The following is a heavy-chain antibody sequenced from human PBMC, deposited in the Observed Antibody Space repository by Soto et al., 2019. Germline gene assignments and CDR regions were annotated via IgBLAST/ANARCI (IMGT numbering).Heavy chain of an antibody. Sequence: PCRSLTLSCAASGFTVSSNYMSWVRQAPGKGLEWVSVIFTGGSTYYADSVKGRFTISRHSSKNTVYLQMNSLRAEDTAVYYCARDRYSSGWLDAFDIWGQGTMVTVSS. V-gene: IGHV3-53*04. CDR1: GFTVSSNY. CDR2: IFTGGST. J-gene: IGHJ3*02. CDR3: ARDRYSSGWLDAFDI. D-gene: IGHD6-19*01.